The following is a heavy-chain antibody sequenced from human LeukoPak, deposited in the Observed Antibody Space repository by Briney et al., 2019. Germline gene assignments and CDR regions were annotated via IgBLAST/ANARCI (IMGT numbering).Heavy chain of an antibody. D-gene: IGHD3-10*01. Sequence: SVKVSCKASGYTFTAYYIHWVRQAPGQGLEWMGWMNPNYGGTSYAQKFQGRVTMTRATSTRTADMELSRLRSDDTAVYYCARGYYGSGGELDYWGQGTLVTVSS. CDR2: MNPNYGGT. J-gene: IGHJ4*02. CDR3: ARGYYGSGGELDY. V-gene: IGHV1-2*02. CDR1: GYTFTAYY.